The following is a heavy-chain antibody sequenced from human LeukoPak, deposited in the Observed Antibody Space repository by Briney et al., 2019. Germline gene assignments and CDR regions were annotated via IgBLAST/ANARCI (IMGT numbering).Heavy chain of an antibody. V-gene: IGHV1-18*01. J-gene: IGHJ4*02. CDR3: ARVSIVVVTASRVNYFDY. Sequence: ASVKVSCKASGYTFTSYGISWVRQAPGQGLEWMGWISAYNGNTNYAQKLQGRVTMTTDTSTSTAYMELRSLRSDDTAVYYCARVSIVVVTASRVNYFDYWGQGTLATVSS. CDR1: GYTFTSYG. CDR2: ISAYNGNT. D-gene: IGHD2-21*02.